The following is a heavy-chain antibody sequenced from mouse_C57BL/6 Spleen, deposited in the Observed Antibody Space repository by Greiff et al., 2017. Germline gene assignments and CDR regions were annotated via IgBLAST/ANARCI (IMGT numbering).Heavy chain of an antibody. J-gene: IGHJ4*01. D-gene: IGHD1-1*01. CDR1: GYTFTSYW. Sequence: VQLQQPGAELVMPGASVKLSCKASGYTFTSYWMHWVKQRPGQGLEWIGEIDPSDSYANYNQKFKGKSTLTVDKSSSTAYMQLSSLTSEDSAVYYCARRFYYGSSYYAMDYWGQGTSVTVSS. V-gene: IGHV1-69*01. CDR3: ARRFYYGSSYYAMDY. CDR2: IDPSDSYA.